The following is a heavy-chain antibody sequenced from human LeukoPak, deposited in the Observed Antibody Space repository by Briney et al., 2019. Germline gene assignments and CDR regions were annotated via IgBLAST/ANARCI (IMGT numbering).Heavy chain of an antibody. Sequence: GGSLRLSCAASGFTVSSNYMSWVRQAPGKGLEWVSVTYSGGSTYYADSVKGRFTISRDNSKNTLYLQMNSLRAEDTAVYYCARDGGYSSTVATIDGDAFDIWGQGTMVTVSS. CDR2: TYSGGST. CDR3: ARDGGYSSTVATIDGDAFDI. V-gene: IGHV3-66*01. J-gene: IGHJ3*02. CDR1: GFTVSSNY. D-gene: IGHD5-24*01.